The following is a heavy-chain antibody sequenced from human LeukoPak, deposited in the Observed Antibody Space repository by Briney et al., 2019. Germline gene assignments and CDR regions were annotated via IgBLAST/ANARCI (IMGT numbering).Heavy chain of an antibody. CDR1: GGSISSYY. Sequence: PSETLSLTCTVSGGSISSYYWSWIRQPAGKGLEWIGRIYTSGSTNYNPSLKSRVTMSVDTSKNQFSLKLSSVTAADKAVYYCAREVKSLVTTNFGSGGWFDPWGQGTLVTVSS. V-gene: IGHV4-4*07. J-gene: IGHJ5*02. D-gene: IGHD2-21*02. CDR3: AREVKSLVTTNFGSGGWFDP. CDR2: IYTSGST.